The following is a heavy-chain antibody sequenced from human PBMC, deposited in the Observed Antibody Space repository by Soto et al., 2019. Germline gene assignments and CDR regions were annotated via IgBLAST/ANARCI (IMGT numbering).Heavy chain of an antibody. V-gene: IGHV4-4*02. CDR2: VYHTGDT. J-gene: IGHJ5*02. CDR3: AREIVTAGGNNYFDP. CDR1: GGAVASSHW. D-gene: IGHD2-21*02. Sequence: SETLSLTCGVSGGAVASSHWWSWVRQSPGRGLEWIGNVYHTGDTNFNPSLQSRVTFSVDKSNNQFSLRLTSVTAADTAVYFCAREIVTAGGNNYFDPWGPGTLVTVSS.